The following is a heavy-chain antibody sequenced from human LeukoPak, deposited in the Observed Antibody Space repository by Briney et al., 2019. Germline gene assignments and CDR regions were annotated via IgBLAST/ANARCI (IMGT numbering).Heavy chain of an antibody. CDR3: SRSHDLEWLKTWFDP. J-gene: IGHJ5*02. V-gene: IGHV4-34*01. CDR2: INYSANT. D-gene: IGHD3-3*01. CDR1: GESLRGYK. Sequence: SETLSLTCAVSGESLRGYKWIWIRQPPGKGLEWIGEINYSANTNYNPALKGRVTMSRDTSKNQFSLNLSSLTAADTAVYYCSRSHDLEWLKTWFDPWGQGTLVTVSS.